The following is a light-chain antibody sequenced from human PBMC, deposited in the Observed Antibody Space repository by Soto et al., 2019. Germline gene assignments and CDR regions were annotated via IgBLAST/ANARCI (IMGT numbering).Light chain of an antibody. Sequence: DIVMTQSPATLSVSPGERATLSCRASQSVASNLAWYQQRPGQAPRLLIYGASTRATGVPVRFSGSGSGTEFALTISSLQSEDFAVYYCHHYNNWPYTFGGGTKVEIK. CDR3: HHYNNWPYT. V-gene: IGKV3-15*01. J-gene: IGKJ4*01. CDR2: GAS. CDR1: QSVASN.